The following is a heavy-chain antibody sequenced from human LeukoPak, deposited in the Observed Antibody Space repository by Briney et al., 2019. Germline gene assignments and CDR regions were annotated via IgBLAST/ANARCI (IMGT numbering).Heavy chain of an antibody. CDR3: ARDDIPFLALTGYLTFGY. Sequence: PGGSLRLSCAASGFTFSSSAMSWVRQVPGKGLEWVSGISASGGSTSYADSVRGRFTISRDNSKNTLYLQMNSLRAEDTAVYYCARDDIPFLALTGYLTFGYWGQGTLVTVSS. CDR1: GFTFSSSA. D-gene: IGHD3-9*01. J-gene: IGHJ4*02. CDR2: ISASGGST. V-gene: IGHV3-23*01.